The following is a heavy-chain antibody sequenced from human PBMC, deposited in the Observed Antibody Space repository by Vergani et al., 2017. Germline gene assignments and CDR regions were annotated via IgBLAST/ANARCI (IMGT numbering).Heavy chain of an antibody. CDR2: ISSKAYGGTT. J-gene: IGHJ6*02. V-gene: IGHV3-49*03. CDR3: TRVKIIRPYGMDV. CDR1: GFTFGDYA. Sequence: EVQLVESGGGLVQPGRSLRLSCTASGFTFGDYAMSWFRQAPGKGLEWVGFISSKAYGGTTEYAASVKGRFTISRDDSKSIAYLQMNSLKTEDTAVYYCTRVKIIRPYGMDVWGQGTTVTVSS.